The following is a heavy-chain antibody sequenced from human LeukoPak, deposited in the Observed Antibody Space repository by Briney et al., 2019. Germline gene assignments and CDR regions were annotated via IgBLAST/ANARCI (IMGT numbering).Heavy chain of an antibody. CDR3: AKESYDFWSGPTGY. Sequence: ASVKVSCKASGYTFTSYDINWVRQATGQGLEWMGWMNSNSGNTGYAQKFQGRVTMTRNTSISTAYMELSSLRSEDTAVYYCAKESYDFWSGPTGYWGQGTLVTVSS. CDR1: GYTFTSYD. J-gene: IGHJ4*02. CDR2: MNSNSGNT. V-gene: IGHV1-8*01. D-gene: IGHD3-3*01.